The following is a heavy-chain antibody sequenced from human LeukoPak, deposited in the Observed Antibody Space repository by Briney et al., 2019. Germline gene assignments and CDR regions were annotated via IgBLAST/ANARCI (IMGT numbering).Heavy chain of an antibody. Sequence: ASVKVSCKASGYTFTSYDINWVRQATGQGLEWMGWMNPNSGNTGYAQKFQGRVTMTRNTSISTAYMELSSLRSEDTAVYYCARGTDLRRGYSYGVFDYWGQGTLVTVSS. CDR3: ARGTDLRRGYSYGVFDY. CDR1: GYTFTSYD. D-gene: IGHD5-18*01. CDR2: MNPNSGNT. V-gene: IGHV1-8*01. J-gene: IGHJ4*02.